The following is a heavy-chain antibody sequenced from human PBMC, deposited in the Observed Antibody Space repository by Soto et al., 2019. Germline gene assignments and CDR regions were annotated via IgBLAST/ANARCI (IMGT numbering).Heavy chain of an antibody. J-gene: IGHJ4*02. V-gene: IGHV4-30-4*01. CDR1: GYSLGNSYYF. CDR2: IYSSGSA. CDR3: ARLAGY. Sequence: SETLSLTCTVSGYSLGNSYYFWSWVRPPPGKGLEWIGYIYSSGSAYFHPSLQSRVSISIDKSKNQFFLNMTSVNAAETAVYYCARLAGYWGQGILVTVSS.